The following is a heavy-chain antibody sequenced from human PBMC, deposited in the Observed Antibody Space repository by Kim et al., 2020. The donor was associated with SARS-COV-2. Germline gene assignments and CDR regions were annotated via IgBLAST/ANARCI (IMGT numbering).Heavy chain of an antibody. CDR1: GGTFSSYA. Sequence: SVKVSCKASGGTFSSYAISWVRQAPGQGLEWMGRIIPILGIANYAQKFQGRVTITADKSTSTAYMELSSLRSEDTAVYYCARDNWNYVPPDAFDIWGQGTIVTVSS. CDR3: ARDNWNYVPPDAFDI. CDR2: IIPILGIA. J-gene: IGHJ3*02. D-gene: IGHD1-7*01. V-gene: IGHV1-69*04.